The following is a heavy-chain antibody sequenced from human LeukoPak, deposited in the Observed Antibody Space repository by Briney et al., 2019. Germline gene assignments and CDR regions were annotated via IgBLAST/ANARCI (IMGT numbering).Heavy chain of an antibody. D-gene: IGHD3-10*01. V-gene: IGHV1-69*01. J-gene: IGHJ4*02. Sequence: SVKVSCKASGGTFSSYAISWVRQAPGQGLEWMGGTIPIFGTANYAQKFQGRVTITADESTSTAYMELSSLRSEDTAVYYCARPRYYGSGSRLDYWGQGTLVTVSS. CDR3: ARPRYYGSGSRLDY. CDR2: TIPIFGTA. CDR1: GGTFSSYA.